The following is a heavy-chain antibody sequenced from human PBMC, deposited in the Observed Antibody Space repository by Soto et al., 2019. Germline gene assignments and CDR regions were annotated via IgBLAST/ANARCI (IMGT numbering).Heavy chain of an antibody. Sequence: QVQLVESGGGVVQPGKSLRLSCAASGFTFNTYGMHWVRQAPGKGPEWVAVISNDGSNKYYADSVKDRFTISRDNSKNTLYLQMNSLRAEDTAVYYCANWNYPQSDWGQGTLVTVSS. J-gene: IGHJ4*02. CDR2: ISNDGSNK. CDR1: GFTFNTYG. D-gene: IGHD1-7*01. CDR3: ANWNYPQSD. V-gene: IGHV3-30*18.